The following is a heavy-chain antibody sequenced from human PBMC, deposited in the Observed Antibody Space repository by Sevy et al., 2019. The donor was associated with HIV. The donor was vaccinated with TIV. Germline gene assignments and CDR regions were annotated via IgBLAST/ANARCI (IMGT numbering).Heavy chain of an antibody. CDR3: AKGGRGSSPQFFDY. D-gene: IGHD6-13*01. Sequence: GESLKISCAASGFTFSSYAMSWVRQAPGKGLEWVSAISGSGGSTYYADSVKGRFTISRDNSKNTLYLQMNSLRAEDTAVYYCAKGGRGSSPQFFDYWGQGTLVTVSS. J-gene: IGHJ4*02. CDR2: ISGSGGST. CDR1: GFTFSSYA. V-gene: IGHV3-23*01.